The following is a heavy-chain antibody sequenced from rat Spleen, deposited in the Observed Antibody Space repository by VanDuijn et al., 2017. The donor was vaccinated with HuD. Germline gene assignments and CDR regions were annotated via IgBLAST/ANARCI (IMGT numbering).Heavy chain of an antibody. CDR2: ISYDGSST. Sequence: EVQLVESDGGLVQPGRSLKLSCAASGFTFSDYYMAWVRQAPTKGLEWVATISYDGSSTYYRDSVKGRFTISRDNAKSTLYLQMDSLRSEDTATYYCARLQQGYYWYFDFWGPGTMVTVSS. CDR3: ARLQQGYYWYFDF. V-gene: IGHV5-29*01. CDR1: GFTFSDYY. D-gene: IGHD3-4*01. J-gene: IGHJ1*01.